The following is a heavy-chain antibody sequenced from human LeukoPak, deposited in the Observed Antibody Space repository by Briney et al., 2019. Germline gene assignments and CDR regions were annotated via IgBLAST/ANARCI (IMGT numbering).Heavy chain of an antibody. V-gene: IGHV3-7*01. CDR1: GFTLSLYW. J-gene: IGHJ5*02. CDR2: INPDGSQK. Sequence: QPGESLRLSCVASGFTLSLYWMTWVRHFPGKGLEWVADINPDGSQKYSVDSVKGRFTISRDNARNAVFLQMNSLRDDDTAVYYCVRQMIRFWFDPWGQGSRVTVSS. D-gene: IGHD3-16*01. CDR3: VRQMIRFWFDP.